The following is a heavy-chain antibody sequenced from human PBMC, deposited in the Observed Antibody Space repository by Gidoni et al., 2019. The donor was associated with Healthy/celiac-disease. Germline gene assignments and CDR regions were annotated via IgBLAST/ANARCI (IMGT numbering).Heavy chain of an antibody. V-gene: IGHV4-39*07. Sequence: QLQLQESGPGLVKPSETLSLTCTVSGGSISSSSYYWGWIRQPPGKGMELLGGIYYSWSNQYNPFLKDRSNKSVEKSKDQFSLKPSSVNGADNGVYYWAEKGPERRKGMGNPRDYWGQGTLVTVSS. J-gene: IGHJ4*02. CDR2: IYYSWSN. D-gene: IGHD7-27*01. CDR3: AEKGPERRKGMGNPRDY. CDR1: GGSISSSSYY.